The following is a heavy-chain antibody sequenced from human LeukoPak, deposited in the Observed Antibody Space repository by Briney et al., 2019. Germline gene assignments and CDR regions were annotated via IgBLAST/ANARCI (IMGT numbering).Heavy chain of an antibody. CDR3: AREVVGATSGDY. CDR2: IGRSSDYM. J-gene: IGHJ4*02. Sequence: ASVKVSCKASGYTFTSYGISWVRQAPGKGLEWVSSIGRSSDYMYYADSVKGRFTISRDNAKNSLYLQMNSLRAEDTAMYYCAREVVGATSGDYWGQGTLVTVSS. D-gene: IGHD1-26*01. CDR1: GYTFTSYG. V-gene: IGHV3-21*01.